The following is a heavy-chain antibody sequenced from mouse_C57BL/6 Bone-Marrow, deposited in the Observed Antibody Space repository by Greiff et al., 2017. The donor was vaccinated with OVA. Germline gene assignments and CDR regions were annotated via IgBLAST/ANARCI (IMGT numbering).Heavy chain of an antibody. CDR2: ISSGGSYT. CDR1: GFTFSSYG. Sequence: EVKLLESGGDLVKPGGSLKLSCAASGFTFSSYGMSWVRQTPDKRLEWVATISSGGSYTYYPDSVKGRFTISRDNAKNTLYLQMSSLKSEDTAMYYCARRGGLRGDYYAMDYWGQGTSVTVSS. D-gene: IGHD2-4*01. J-gene: IGHJ4*01. V-gene: IGHV5-6*02. CDR3: ARRGGLRGDYYAMDY.